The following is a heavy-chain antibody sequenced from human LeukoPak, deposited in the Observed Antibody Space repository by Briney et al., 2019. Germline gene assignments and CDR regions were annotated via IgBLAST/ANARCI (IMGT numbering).Heavy chain of an antibody. CDR3: ARDRGGSASHGFDAFDI. J-gene: IGHJ3*02. CDR2: IYTSGST. V-gene: IGHV4-4*07. D-gene: IGHD3-10*01. CDR1: GGSISSYY. Sequence: SETLSLTCTVSGGSISSYYWSWIRQPAGKGLEWIGRIYTSGSTNYNPSLKSRVTMSVDMSKNQFSLKLSSVTAADTAVYYCARDRGGSASHGFDAFDIWGQGTMVTVSS.